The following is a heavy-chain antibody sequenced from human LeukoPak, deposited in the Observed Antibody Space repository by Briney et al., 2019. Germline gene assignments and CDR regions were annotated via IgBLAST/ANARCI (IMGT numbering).Heavy chain of an antibody. CDR1: GFTFSGHY. CDR3: AREGLGARYFDY. CDR2: TRNKANSYTT. V-gene: IGHV3-72*01. Sequence: GGSLRLSCAASGFTFSGHYMDWVRQAPGKGLEWVGRTRNKANSYTTEYAASVKGRFTISRDDSKNSLYLQMNSLKTEDTAVYYCAREGLGARYFDYWGQGTLVTVSS. J-gene: IGHJ4*02. D-gene: IGHD1-26*01.